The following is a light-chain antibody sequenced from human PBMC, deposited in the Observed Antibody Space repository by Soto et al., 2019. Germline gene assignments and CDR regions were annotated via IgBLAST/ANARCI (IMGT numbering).Light chain of an antibody. V-gene: IGLV2-8*01. CDR3: SSYAGSNNLV. Sequence: SVLTQPPSASGSPGQSVTISCTGTSSDVGGYNYVSWYQQYPGKAPKLMIYEVTKRPSGVPDRFSGSKSGNTASLTVSGLQAEDEADYYCSSYAGSNNLVFGGGTQLTVL. CDR1: SSDVGGYNY. J-gene: IGLJ2*01. CDR2: EVT.